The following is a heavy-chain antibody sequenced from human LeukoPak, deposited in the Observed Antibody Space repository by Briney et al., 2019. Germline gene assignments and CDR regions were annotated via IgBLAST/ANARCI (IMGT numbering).Heavy chain of an antibody. V-gene: IGHV1-18*01. CDR1: GYTFTSYG. D-gene: IGHD6-13*01. J-gene: IGHJ4*02. CDR2: ISAYNCNT. CDR3: ARVGIAAAGTDY. Sequence: ASVTVSRKSSGYTFTSYGISWVRRAPGQGLEWMGWISAYNCNTNYAQKLQGRVTMTTDTATSTAYMELRSLRSDDTAVYYCARVGIAAAGTDYWGQGTLVTVSS.